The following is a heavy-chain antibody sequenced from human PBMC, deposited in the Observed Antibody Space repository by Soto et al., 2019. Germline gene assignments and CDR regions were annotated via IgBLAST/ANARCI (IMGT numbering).Heavy chain of an antibody. Sequence: EVQLVESGGGLVQPGGSLRLSCAVSGFTFSSYDMNWVRQAPGKGLEWVSYISSSGSTIYYADSVKGRFTISRDNAKNSLYLQMNSLRADDTAVYYCASGLPHTYFVFGHWGQGTLVTVSS. J-gene: IGHJ4*02. D-gene: IGHD3-9*01. CDR3: ASGLPHTYFVFGH. V-gene: IGHV3-48*03. CDR2: ISSSGSTI. CDR1: GFTFSSYD.